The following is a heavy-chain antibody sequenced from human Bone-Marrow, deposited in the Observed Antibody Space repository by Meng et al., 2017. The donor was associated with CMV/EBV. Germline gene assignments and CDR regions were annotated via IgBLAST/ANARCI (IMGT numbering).Heavy chain of an antibody. CDR2: IYYSGST. CDR1: GGSVSSGSYY. CDR3: ARYYDPSGSFDP. Sequence: SETLSLTCTVSGGSVSSGSYYWSWIRQPPGKGLEWIGYIYYSGSTNYNPSLKSRVTISVDTSKNQCLLKLSSVTAADTAVYYCARYYDPSGSFDPWGQGTLVTVSS. V-gene: IGHV4-61*01. J-gene: IGHJ5*02. D-gene: IGHD3-22*01.